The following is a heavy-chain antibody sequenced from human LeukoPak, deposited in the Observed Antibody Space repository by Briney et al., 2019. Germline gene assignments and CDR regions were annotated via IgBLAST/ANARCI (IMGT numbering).Heavy chain of an antibody. J-gene: IGHJ4*02. CDR3: ARRTAYSSEY. V-gene: IGHV5-51*01. CDR2: IYPGDSDT. Sequence: GESLKISCKGSGYSFTTNWIGWVRQMPGKGLEWMGIIYPGDSDTRYSPSFQGQVTISADKSIGTAYLQWSSLKASDTAMYYCARRTAYSSEYWGQGTLVTVSS. D-gene: IGHD6-13*01. CDR1: GYSFTTNW.